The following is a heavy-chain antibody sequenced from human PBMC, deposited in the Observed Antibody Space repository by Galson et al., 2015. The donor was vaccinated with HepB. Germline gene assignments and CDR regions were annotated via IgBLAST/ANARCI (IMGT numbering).Heavy chain of an antibody. CDR3: ARDWIDGSGSYYSY. V-gene: IGHV3-48*02. D-gene: IGHD3-10*01. CDR1: GFTFSSYS. J-gene: IGHJ4*02. Sequence: SLRLSCAASGFTFSSYSMNWVRQAPGKGLEWVSYISSSSSTIYYADSVKGRFTISRDNAKNSLYLQMNSLRDEDTAVYYCARDWIDGSGSYYSYWGQGTLVTVSS. CDR2: ISSSSSTI.